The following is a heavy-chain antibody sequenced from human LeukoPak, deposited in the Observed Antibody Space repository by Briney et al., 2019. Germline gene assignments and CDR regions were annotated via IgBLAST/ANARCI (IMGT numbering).Heavy chain of an antibody. J-gene: IGHJ5*02. Sequence: EAGGSLRLSCAASGFTFSSYSMNWVRQAPGKGLEWVSSISSSSSYIYYADSVKGRFTISRDNAKNSLYLQMNSLRAEDTAVYYCASYNVLWSSGTTYNWFAPWGQGTLVTVSS. CDR1: GFTFSSYS. D-gene: IGHD3-16*01. V-gene: IGHV3-21*01. CDR3: ASYNVLWSSGTTYNWFAP. CDR2: ISSSSSYI.